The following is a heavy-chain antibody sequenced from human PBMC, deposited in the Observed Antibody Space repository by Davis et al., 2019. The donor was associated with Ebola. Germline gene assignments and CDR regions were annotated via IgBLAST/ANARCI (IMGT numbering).Heavy chain of an antibody. V-gene: IGHV1-69*13. J-gene: IGHJ5*02. CDR2: IFPIFGTP. D-gene: IGHD5-12*01. CDR1: GGNFGSYT. CDR3: ARDKSGYDFQHWFDP. Sequence: SVKVSCKASGGNFGSYTINWVRQAPGHGLEWMGGIFPIFGTPNYAQKFQGRVTITADESTNTAYMELSSLRSEDTATYYCARDKSGYDFQHWFDPWGQGTLVTVFS.